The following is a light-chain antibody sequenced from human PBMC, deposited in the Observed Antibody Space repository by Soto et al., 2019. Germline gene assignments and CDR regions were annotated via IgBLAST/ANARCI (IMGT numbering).Light chain of an antibody. CDR3: QHYNELPLT. V-gene: IGKV1-5*01. J-gene: IGKJ4*01. CDR1: QSISNW. CDR2: GAS. Sequence: DIQMTQSPSTLPASVGDRVTITCRASQSISNWLAWYQQKPGRAPKLLIYGASTLQSGVPARFSGSGSGTDFTLTISNLQPEDFAVYYCQHYNELPLTFGGGTKVDIK.